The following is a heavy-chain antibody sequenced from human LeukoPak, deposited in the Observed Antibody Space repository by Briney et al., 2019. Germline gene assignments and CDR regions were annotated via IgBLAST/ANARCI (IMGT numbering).Heavy chain of an antibody. D-gene: IGHD1-1*01. CDR2: ISGSNSYI. V-gene: IGHV3-21*01. CDR3: ARALTTLTYEGY. J-gene: IGHJ4*02. Sequence: GGSLRLSCAASGFTFSSYGMHWVRQAPGKGLEWVSSISGSNSYIFYADSVKGRFTVSRDNAKDSLYLQMNSLRAEDTAVYYCARALTTLTYEGYWGQGTLVTVSS. CDR1: GFTFSSYG.